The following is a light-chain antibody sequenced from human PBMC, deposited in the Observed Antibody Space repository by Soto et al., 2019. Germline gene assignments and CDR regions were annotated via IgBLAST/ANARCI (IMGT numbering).Light chain of an antibody. V-gene: IGKV3-20*01. J-gene: IGKJ1*01. CDR3: QQYGSSPPTWT. Sequence: ETVLTQSPGTLSLSPGERATLSCRASQSVSSSYLAWYQQKPGQAPRLLIYGASSRATCIPDRFSGSGSGTDFTLTISRLEPEDFAVYYCQQYGSSPPTWTFGQGTKVDI. CDR1: QSVSSSY. CDR2: GAS.